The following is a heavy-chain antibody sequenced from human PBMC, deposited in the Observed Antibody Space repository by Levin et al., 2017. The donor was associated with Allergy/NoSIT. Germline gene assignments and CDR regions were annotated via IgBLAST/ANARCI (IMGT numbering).Heavy chain of an antibody. J-gene: IGHJ4*02. CDR1: GFTFSSYA. V-gene: IGHV3-21*01. CDR3: ARVPRGAVADDY. CDR2: ISTSNNYI. Sequence: ETLSLTCAASGFTFSSYAMNWVRQAPGKGLEWVSSISTSNNYIYYADSVKGRFTISRDNAKYSLYLQMNSLRAEDTAVYYCARVPRGAVADDYWGQGTLVTVSS. D-gene: IGHD6-19*01.